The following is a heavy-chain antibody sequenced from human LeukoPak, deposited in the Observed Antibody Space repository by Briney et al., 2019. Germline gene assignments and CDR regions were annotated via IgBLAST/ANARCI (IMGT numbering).Heavy chain of an antibody. CDR1: GGSISSGGYY. V-gene: IGHV4-30-2*01. CDR2: IYHSGST. CDR3: ARLPITMIVVGKGAFDI. J-gene: IGHJ3*02. D-gene: IGHD3-22*01. Sequence: SQTLSLTCTVSGGSISSGGYYWSWIRQPPGKGLEWIGYIYHSGSTNYNPSLKSRVTISVDTSKNQFSLKLSSVTAADTAVYYCARLPITMIVVGKGAFDIWGQGTMVTVSS.